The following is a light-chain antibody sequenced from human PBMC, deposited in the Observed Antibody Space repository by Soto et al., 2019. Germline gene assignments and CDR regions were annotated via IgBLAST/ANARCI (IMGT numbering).Light chain of an antibody. Sequence: QSVLTQPPSASGSPGQSVTISCTGTSRDIVGYDFVSWYQQYPGKAPQLIISEVNQRPSGVPDRFSGSKSGNTASLTISGLQSEDEADYYCLAYAGRTTLVFGTGTKVTVL. CDR1: SRDIVGYDF. CDR2: EVN. J-gene: IGLJ1*01. CDR3: LAYAGRTTLV. V-gene: IGLV2-8*01.